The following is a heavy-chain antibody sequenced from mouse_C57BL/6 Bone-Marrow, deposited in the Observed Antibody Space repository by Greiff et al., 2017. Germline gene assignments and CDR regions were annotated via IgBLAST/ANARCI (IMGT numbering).Heavy chain of an antibody. J-gene: IGHJ2*01. D-gene: IGHD2-14*01. V-gene: IGHV14-4*01. CDR1: GFNIKDDY. CDR3: TRGVLTDY. CDR2: IDPENGDT. Sequence: DVQLQESGAELVRPGASVKLSCTASGFNIKDDYMHWVKQRPEQGLEWIGWIDPENGDTEYASKFQGKATITADTSSNTAYLQLSSLTSEDTAVYYCTRGVLTDYWGQGTTLTVSS.